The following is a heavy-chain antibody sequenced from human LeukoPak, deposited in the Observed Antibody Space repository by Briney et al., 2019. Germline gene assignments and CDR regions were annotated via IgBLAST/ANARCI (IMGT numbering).Heavy chain of an antibody. CDR2: IYPGDSDT. V-gene: IGHV5-51*01. J-gene: IGHJ4*02. CDR1: GYSFTSYW. Sequence: GESLKISCKGSGYSFTSYWIGWVRQMPGKGLEWLGIIYPGDSDTRYSPSFQGQVTISADKSISTAYLQWSSLEASDTAMYYCARTRGEIRYFDWLPPIFDYWGQGTLVTVSS. CDR3: ARTRGEIRYFDWLPPIFDY. D-gene: IGHD3-9*01.